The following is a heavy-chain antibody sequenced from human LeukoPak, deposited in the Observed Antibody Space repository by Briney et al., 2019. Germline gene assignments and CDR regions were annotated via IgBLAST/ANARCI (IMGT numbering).Heavy chain of an antibody. CDR1: GGSISSYY. V-gene: IGHV4-59*12. Sequence: PSETLSLTCTVSGGSISSYYWNWIRQPPGKGLEWIGYVYYSGSTNYNPSLKSRVTISVDRSKNQFSLKLSSVTAADTAVYYCARVAGYCSGGSCPQNWVRTYYFDYWGQGTLVTVSS. CDR2: VYYSGST. J-gene: IGHJ4*02. CDR3: ARVAGYCSGGSCPQNWVRTYYFDY. D-gene: IGHD2-15*01.